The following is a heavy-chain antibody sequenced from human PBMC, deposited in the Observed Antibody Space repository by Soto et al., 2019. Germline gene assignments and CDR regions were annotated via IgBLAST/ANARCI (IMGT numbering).Heavy chain of an antibody. CDR2: IKQDGSEK. Sequence: GSLRLSCAASGFTFSSYWMSWVRQAPGKGLEWVANIKQDGSEKYYVGSVKGRFTISRDNAKNSLYLQMNSLRAEDTAVYYCARDYRIVVVPAAIAPFDYWGQGTLVTVSS. V-gene: IGHV3-7*04. CDR3: ARDYRIVVVPAAIAPFDY. CDR1: GFTFSSYW. J-gene: IGHJ4*02. D-gene: IGHD2-2*02.